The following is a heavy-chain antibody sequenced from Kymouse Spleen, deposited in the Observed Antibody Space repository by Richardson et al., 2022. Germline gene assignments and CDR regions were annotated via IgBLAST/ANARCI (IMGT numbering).Heavy chain of an antibody. CDR1: GGSFSGYY. D-gene: IGHD5-18,IGHD5-18*01. CDR3: ARGRGDTAMVTPFDY. V-gene: IGHV4-34*01. J-gene: IGHJ4*02. Sequence: QVQLQQWGAGLLKPSETLSLTCAVYGGSFSGYYWSWIRQPPGKGLEWIGEINHSGSTNYNPSLKSRVTISVDTSKNQFSLKLSSVTAADTAVYYCARGRGDTAMVTPFDYWGQGTLVTVSS. CDR2: INHSGST.